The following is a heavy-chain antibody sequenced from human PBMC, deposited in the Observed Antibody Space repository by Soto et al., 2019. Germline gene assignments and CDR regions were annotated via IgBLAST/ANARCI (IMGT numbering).Heavy chain of an antibody. V-gene: IGHV3-15*01. CDR2: IKSKTVGGTA. CDR3: TTLNYGVDV. J-gene: IGHJ6*02. Sequence: EVQLVESGGGLVKPGGSLRLSCAASGFSFSNAWMSWGRQLPGKGLEWVGHIKSKTVGGTADYAAPVKGIFTISRDDSKNTLYLQMNSLKNEDTAMFYCTTLNYGVDVWGQGTTVTVSS. CDR1: GFSFSNAW.